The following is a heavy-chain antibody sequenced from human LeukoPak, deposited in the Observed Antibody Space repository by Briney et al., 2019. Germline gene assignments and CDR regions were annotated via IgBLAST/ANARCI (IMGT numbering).Heavy chain of an antibody. V-gene: IGHV3-21*01. J-gene: IGHJ4*02. CDR3: ARATDGDYVPY. Sequence: PGGSLRLSCAASGFTFSSYAMHWVRQAPGKGLEWVSSISSSSSYISYADSVKGRFTISRDNAKNSLYLQMNSLRAEDTAVYYCARATDGDYVPYWGQGTLVTVSS. CDR1: GFTFSSYA. CDR2: ISSSSSYI. D-gene: IGHD4-17*01.